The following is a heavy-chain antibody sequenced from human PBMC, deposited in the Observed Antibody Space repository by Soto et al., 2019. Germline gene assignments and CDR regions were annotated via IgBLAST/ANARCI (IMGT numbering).Heavy chain of an antibody. J-gene: IGHJ6*02. V-gene: IGHV4-30-4*01. Sequence: SETLSLTCTVSAGSISSGHYYWSWIRQPPGKGLAWIGYIYYSGSTYYNPSLKSRVTISVDTSKNQFSLKLSSVTAADTAVYYCARGITGTLDYYYYYGLDVWGQGTTVTVSS. CDR1: AGSISSGHYY. CDR3: ARGITGTLDYYYYYGLDV. CDR2: IYYSGST. D-gene: IGHD1-7*01.